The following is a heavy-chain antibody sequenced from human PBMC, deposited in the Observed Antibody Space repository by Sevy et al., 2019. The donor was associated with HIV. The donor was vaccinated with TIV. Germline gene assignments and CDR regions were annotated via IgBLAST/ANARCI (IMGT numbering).Heavy chain of an antibody. D-gene: IGHD3-3*01. CDR2: IDPKSGGT. CDR1: GYTFTDYY. J-gene: IGHJ6*02. Sequence: ASVKVSCKASGYTFTDYYTHWVRQAPGQGLEWMGWIDPKSGGTKYAQKFKGRITMTRDTSISTAYLELSRLRSDDTAVYLCAREFYDSWSGPIDFCYGMDVWGQGTTVTVSS. V-gene: IGHV1-2*02. CDR3: AREFYDSWSGPIDFCYGMDV.